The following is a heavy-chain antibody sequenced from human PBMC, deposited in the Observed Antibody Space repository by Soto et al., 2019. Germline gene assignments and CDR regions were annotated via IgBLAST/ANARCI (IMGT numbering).Heavy chain of an antibody. Sequence: QVQLVQSGAEVKKPGASVKVSCKASGYTFTSYAMHWVRQAPGQRLEWMGWINAGNGNTKYSQKFQGRVTITRDTAASSAYMELSSLRSEDTAVYYCAAHYYDYIWGSYPSDAFDIWCQGTMVTVSS. CDR2: INAGNGNT. CDR3: AAHYYDYIWGSYPSDAFDI. CDR1: GYTFTSYA. J-gene: IGHJ3*02. V-gene: IGHV1-3*01. D-gene: IGHD3-16*02.